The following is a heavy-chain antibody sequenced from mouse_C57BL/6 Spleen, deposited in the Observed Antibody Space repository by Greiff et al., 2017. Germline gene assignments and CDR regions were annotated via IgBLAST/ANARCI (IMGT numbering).Heavy chain of an antibody. D-gene: IGHD1-1*01. CDR3: ASLITTVVADY. J-gene: IGHJ2*01. V-gene: IGHV1-66*01. CDR2: IYPGSGNT. CDR1: GYSFTSYY. Sequence: QVQLQQSGPELAKPGASVKISCKASGYSFTSYYIHWVKQRPGQGLEWIGWIYPGSGNTKYNEKFKGKATLTADTSSSTAYMQLSSLTSEDSAVYYCASLITTVVADYWGQGTTLTVSS.